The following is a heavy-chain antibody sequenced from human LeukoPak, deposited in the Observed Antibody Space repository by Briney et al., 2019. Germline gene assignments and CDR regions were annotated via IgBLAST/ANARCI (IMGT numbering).Heavy chain of an antibody. V-gene: IGHV3-48*03. CDR2: ISSSGSTI. J-gene: IGHJ4*02. CDR1: GFTFSSYE. Sequence: GGSLRLSCAAFGFTFSSYEMNWVRQAPGKGLEWVSYISSSGSTIYYADSVKGRFTISRDNAKNSLYLQMNSLRAEDTAVYYCATPHGDGDYWGQGTLVTVSS. D-gene: IGHD7-27*01. CDR3: ATPHGDGDY.